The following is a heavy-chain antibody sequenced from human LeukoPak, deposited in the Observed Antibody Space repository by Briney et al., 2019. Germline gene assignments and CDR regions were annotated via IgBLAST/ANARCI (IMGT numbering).Heavy chain of an antibody. CDR1: GYTFTSYA. J-gene: IGHJ6*02. CDR3: ASGGFLEWLFGYYYYYGMDV. D-gene: IGHD3-3*01. V-gene: IGHV7-4-1*02. Sequence: GASVKVSCKASGYTFTSYAMNWVRQAPGQGLEWMGWINTNTGNPTYAQGFTGRIVFSLDTSVSTAYLQISSLKAEDTAVYYCASGGFLEWLFGYYYYYGMDVWGQGTTVTVSS. CDR2: INTNTGNP.